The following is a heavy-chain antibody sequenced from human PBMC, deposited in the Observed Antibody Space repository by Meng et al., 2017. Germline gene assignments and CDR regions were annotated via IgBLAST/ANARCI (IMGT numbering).Heavy chain of an antibody. CDR1: GYTFTGYY. V-gene: IGHV1-2*06. CDR3: ARDSATGDF. J-gene: IGHJ4*02. D-gene: IGHD5-12*01. CDR2: INPNGGGT. Sequence: QGQLVQSGAEVKKPGASVKVCCKASGYTFTGYYMHWVRQAPGQGLEWMGRINPNGGGTNYAQKFQGRVTMTRDTSISTAYMELSRLISDDTAVYYCARDSATGDFWGQGTLVTASS.